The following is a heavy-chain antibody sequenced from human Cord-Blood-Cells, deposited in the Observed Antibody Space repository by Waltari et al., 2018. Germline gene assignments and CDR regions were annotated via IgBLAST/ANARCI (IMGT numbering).Heavy chain of an antibody. Sequence: QVQLQESGPGLVKPSQTLSLTCTVSGGSISSGDYYWSWIRQPPGKGLEWIGYIYYRGSTYHNPSVKSRVTISVDTSKNQFSLKLSSVTAADTAVYYCARDLPMYYGSGSYYNEGAFDIWGQGTMVTVSS. CDR1: GGSISSGDYY. V-gene: IGHV4-30-4*08. CDR2: IYYRGST. J-gene: IGHJ3*02. CDR3: ARDLPMYYGSGSYYNEGAFDI. D-gene: IGHD3-10*01.